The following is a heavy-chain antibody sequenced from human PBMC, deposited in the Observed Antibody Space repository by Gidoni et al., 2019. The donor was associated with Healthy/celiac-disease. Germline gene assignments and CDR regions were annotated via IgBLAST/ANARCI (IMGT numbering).Heavy chain of an antibody. J-gene: IGHJ6*02. CDR3: ARGDFVRSPALLYYYGMDV. Sequence: QVQLQESGPGLVKPSQTLSLTCTVPGGSIRRGAYFWSWIRQPPGKGLEWIGYIYYSGSTYYNPSLKSRVTISVDTSKNQFSLKLSSVTAADTAVYYCARGDFVRSPALLYYYGMDVWGQGTTVTVSS. D-gene: IGHD3-10*02. CDR2: IYYSGST. CDR1: GGSIRRGAYF. V-gene: IGHV4-30-4*01.